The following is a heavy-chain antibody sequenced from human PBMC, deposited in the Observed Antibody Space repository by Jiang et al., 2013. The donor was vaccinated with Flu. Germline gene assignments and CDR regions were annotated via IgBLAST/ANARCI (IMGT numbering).Heavy chain of an antibody. CDR2: IYDGANF. D-gene: IGHD3-22*01. V-gene: IGHV4-59*01. J-gene: IGHJ4*02. Sequence: QVQLQESGPGLVKPSETLSLTCSVSGGGSGHYYWTWIRQSPGKTLEWLGFIYDGANFKYNPSVKNRVTMSVDPSKGQMSLKVTSVSVADTAVYYCARGYSYDLYGNKGGFDYWGQGIRVTVSS. CDR3: ARGYSYDLYGNKGGFDY. CDR1: GGGSGHYY.